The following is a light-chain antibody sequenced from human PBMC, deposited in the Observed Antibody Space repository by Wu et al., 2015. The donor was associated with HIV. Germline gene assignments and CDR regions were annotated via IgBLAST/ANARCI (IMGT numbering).Light chain of an antibody. CDR2: NTY. CDR3: QQRSNWPRT. CDR1: QSISSNY. Sequence: EILLTQSPGTLSLSPGERVTLSCRASQSISSNYVAWYQQKPGQAPRLLIYNTYNRATGIPDRFGGSGSGTDFTLTISRLEPEDFAVYYCQQRSNWPRTFGQGTRLEIK. V-gene: IGKV3D-20*02. J-gene: IGKJ2*01.